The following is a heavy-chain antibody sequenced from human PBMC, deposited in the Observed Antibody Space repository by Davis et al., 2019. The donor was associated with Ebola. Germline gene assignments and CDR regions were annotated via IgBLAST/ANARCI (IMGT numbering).Heavy chain of an antibody. Sequence: PGGSLRLSCAASGFSFSDRWVTWVRQAPGKGLEWVANIKPDGNERNYVDAVKGRFTISRDNAKKSLYLQMNSLRAEDTALYYCAIGWGGFDPWGQGSLVTVAS. D-gene: IGHD7-27*01. CDR3: AIGWGGFDP. CDR1: GFSFSDRW. CDR2: IKPDGNER. J-gene: IGHJ5*02. V-gene: IGHV3-7*03.